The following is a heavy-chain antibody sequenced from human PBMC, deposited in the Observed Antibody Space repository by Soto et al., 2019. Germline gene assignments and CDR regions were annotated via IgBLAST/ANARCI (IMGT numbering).Heavy chain of an antibody. J-gene: IGHJ6*02. CDR2: IIPLFRTP. CDR3: ARDNDRLQLGGNYYYILDV. Sequence: QVQLVQSGAEMKEPGSSVKVSCKTSGGTFSSSAISWLRQAPGQGLEWMGGIIPLFRTPDYAQKFQGRVTIAADEYTSTAYMELSSLRSADTAVYYCARDNDRLQLGGNYYYILDVWGQGTTITVSS. D-gene: IGHD4-4*01. V-gene: IGHV1-69*12. CDR1: GGTFSSSA.